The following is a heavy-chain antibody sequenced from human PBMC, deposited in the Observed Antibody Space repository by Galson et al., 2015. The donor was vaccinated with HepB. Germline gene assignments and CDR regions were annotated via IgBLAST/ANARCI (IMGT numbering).Heavy chain of an antibody. CDR3: ARVHVQLERHYYGMDV. CDR1: GFTFSSYA. J-gene: IGHJ6*02. D-gene: IGHD1-1*01. V-gene: IGHV3-30-3*01. CDR2: ISYDGSNK. Sequence: SLRLSCAASGFTFSSYAMHWVRQAPGKGLEWVAVISYDGSNKYYADSVKGRFTISRDNSKNTLYLQMNSLRAEDTAVYYCARVHVQLERHYYGMDVWGQGTTVTVSS.